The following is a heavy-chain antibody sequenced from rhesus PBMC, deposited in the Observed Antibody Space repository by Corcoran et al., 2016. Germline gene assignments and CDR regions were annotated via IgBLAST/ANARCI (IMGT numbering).Heavy chain of an antibody. CDR2: ISSGGSH. J-gene: IGHJ4*01. D-gene: IGHD6-31*01. V-gene: IGHV4S14*01. CDR1: GDSISRGYY. Sequence: QVQLQESGPGLVKPSETLSSTCAVPGDSISRGYYWGWIRQPPGKGLVWIGHISSGGSHYLNPSLKSRGTLSVDTSKNQFSLKLSSVTAADTAVYYCARHGIAAAWWGQGVLVTVSS. CDR3: ARHGIAAAW.